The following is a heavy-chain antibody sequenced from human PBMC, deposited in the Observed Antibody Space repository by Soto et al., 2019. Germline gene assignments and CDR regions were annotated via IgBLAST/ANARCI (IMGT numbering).Heavy chain of an antibody. J-gene: IGHJ5*02. V-gene: IGHV1-18*04. CDR2: ISGYNGNT. CDR1: GYTFTSYG. Sequence: SVTVSFKASGYTFTSYGINWLRHAPGQGLEWMGWISGYNGNTNYAQKLQGRVTMTTETSTRTAYMELRSLRSDDTAVYYCARATLVRGVIPDWFDPWGQGTLVTVSS. CDR3: ARATLVRGVIPDWFDP. D-gene: IGHD3-10*01.